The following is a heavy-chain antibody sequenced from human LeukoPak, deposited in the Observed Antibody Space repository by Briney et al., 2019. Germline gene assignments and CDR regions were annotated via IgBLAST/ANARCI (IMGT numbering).Heavy chain of an antibody. CDR2: IIPIFGTA. CDR3: ARDYGGNSGLDC. D-gene: IGHD4-23*01. J-gene: IGHJ4*02. Sequence: SVKVSCRASGGTFSSYAISWVRQAPGQGLEWMGGIIPIFGTANYAQKFQGRVTITADESTSTAYMELSSLRSEDTAVYYCARDYGGNSGLDCWGQGTLVTVSS. V-gene: IGHV1-69*01. CDR1: GGTFSSYA.